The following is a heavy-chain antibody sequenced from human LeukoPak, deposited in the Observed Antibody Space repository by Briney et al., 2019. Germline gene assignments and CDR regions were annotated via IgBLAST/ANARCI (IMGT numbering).Heavy chain of an antibody. J-gene: IGHJ6*02. CDR3: ARSNIVVVPAAVDPDYYYGMDV. D-gene: IGHD2-2*01. CDR1: GGTFSSYA. V-gene: IGHV1-69*13. CDR2: IIPIFGTA. Sequence: GASVKVSCKASGGTFSSYAISWVRQAPGQGLEWIGGIIPIFGTANYAQKFQGRVTITADESTSTAYMELSSLRSEDTAVYYCARSNIVVVPAAVDPDYYYGMDVWGQGTTVTVSS.